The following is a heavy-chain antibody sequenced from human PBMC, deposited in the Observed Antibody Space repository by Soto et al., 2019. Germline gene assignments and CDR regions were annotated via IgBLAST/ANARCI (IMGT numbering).Heavy chain of an antibody. D-gene: IGHD6-6*01. J-gene: IGHJ5*02. CDR1: GGTFSSYA. CDR3: AYSSSSPGLVGWFDP. CDR2: IIPIFGTA. Sequence: SVKVSCKASGGTFSSYAISWVRQAPGQGLEWMGGIIPIFGTANYAQKFQGRVTITADESTSTAYMELSSLRSEDTAVYYCAYSSSSPGLVGWFDPWGQGTLVTLSS. V-gene: IGHV1-69*13.